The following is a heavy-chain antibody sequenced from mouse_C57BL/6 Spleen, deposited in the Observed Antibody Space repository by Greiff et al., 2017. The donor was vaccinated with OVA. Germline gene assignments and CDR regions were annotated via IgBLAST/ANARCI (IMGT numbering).Heavy chain of an antibody. V-gene: IGHV5-4*01. D-gene: IGHD1-1*01. J-gene: IGHJ3*01. CDR3: ARDRDYYGSSYAWFAY. Sequence: EVKLMESGGGLVKPGGSLKLSCAASGFTFSSYAMSWVRQTPEKRLEWVATISDGGGYTYYPDNVKGRFTISRDNAKNNLYLQMSHLKSEDTAMYYCARDRDYYGSSYAWFAYWGQGTLVTVSA. CDR1: GFTFSSYA. CDR2: ISDGGGYT.